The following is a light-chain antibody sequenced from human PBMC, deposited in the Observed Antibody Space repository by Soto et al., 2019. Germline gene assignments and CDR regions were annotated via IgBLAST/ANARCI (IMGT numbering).Light chain of an antibody. CDR3: QERSSSPT. Sequence: DIVLTQSAPPLSLSPGERAPLSCRASQSVNSYLAWYQQKCGQAPRLLIYDTSNRATGIPDRFSGSGSGTDFTLAVSGVEPGDFAVYDCQERSSSPTCGQGTRLEIK. J-gene: IGKJ2*01. V-gene: IGKV3-11*01. CDR1: QSVNSY. CDR2: DTS.